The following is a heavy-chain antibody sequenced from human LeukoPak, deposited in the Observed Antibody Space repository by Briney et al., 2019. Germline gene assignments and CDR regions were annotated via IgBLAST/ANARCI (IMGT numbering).Heavy chain of an antibody. J-gene: IGHJ4*02. Sequence: PGGSLRLSCAASGFTFSTYAMTWVRQAPGKGLEWVSGISTSGDRTYYADSVKGRFTISRDNSKNTLYLRMNSLRAEDTAEYYCARSAVGTSCCTAVDYWGQGTLVTVSS. D-gene: IGHD1-26*01. CDR2: ISTSGDRT. CDR1: GFTFSTYA. CDR3: ARSAVGTSCCTAVDY. V-gene: IGHV3-23*01.